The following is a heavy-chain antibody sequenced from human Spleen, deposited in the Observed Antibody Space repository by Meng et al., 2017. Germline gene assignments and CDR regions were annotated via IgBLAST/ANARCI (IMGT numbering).Heavy chain of an antibody. CDR2: INPKSGDT. V-gene: IGHV1-2*06. CDR3: ARDEDISAAGKLFGDY. D-gene: IGHD6-13*01. Sequence: QVQLVQSGAEVKKPGASVQVSCKPSGYNFPDYYIPWVRRAPGQGLEWMGRINPKSGDTHYAQKFQARVTMTGDTSISTAYMELSGLRSEDTAMYYCARDEDISAAGKLFGDYWGQGTLVTVSS. CDR1: GYNFPDYY. J-gene: IGHJ4*02.